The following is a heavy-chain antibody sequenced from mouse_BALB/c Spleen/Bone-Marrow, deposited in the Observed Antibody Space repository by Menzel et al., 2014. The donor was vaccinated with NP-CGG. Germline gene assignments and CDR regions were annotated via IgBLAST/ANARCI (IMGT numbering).Heavy chain of an antibody. J-gene: IGHJ2*01. CDR1: GFTFSSFG. V-gene: IGHV5-17*02. D-gene: IGHD1-1*01. CDR2: ISSGSSTI. Sequence: VQLKESGGGLVQPGGSRKLSCAASGFTFSSFGMHWVRQAPEKGLEWVAYISSGSSTIYYGDSVMGRFTISRDNPKXTPFPQMTSLRTEDTATYYYVRSVSSSGHFDYWGQGTTLTVSS. CDR3: VRSVSSSGHFDY.